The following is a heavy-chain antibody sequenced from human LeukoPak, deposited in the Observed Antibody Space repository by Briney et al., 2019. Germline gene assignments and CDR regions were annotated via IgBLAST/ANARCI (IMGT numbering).Heavy chain of an antibody. J-gene: IGHJ4*02. Sequence: GGSLRLSCAASGFTFSSYSMKWVRRAPGKGLEWVSSISSSSSHIYYADSVKGRFTISRDNAKNSLYLQMNSLRAEDTAVYYCARGGCSSASCAFDYWGQGTLVTVSS. CDR3: ARGGCSSASCAFDY. CDR1: GFTFSSYS. V-gene: IGHV3-21*01. CDR2: ISSSSSHI. D-gene: IGHD2-2*01.